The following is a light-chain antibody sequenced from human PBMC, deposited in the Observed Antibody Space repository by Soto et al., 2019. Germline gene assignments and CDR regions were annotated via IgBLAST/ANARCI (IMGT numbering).Light chain of an antibody. CDR3: QQYNSFLT. J-gene: IGKJ1*01. CDR1: QGIRTW. V-gene: IGKV1-5*01. Sequence: DIQMTQSPSTLSASVGDRVTITCRASQGIRTWLAWYQQKPGKGPHLLIFDASTLKSGVPSRFSGSGSGTEFALTITSLQPDDGATYYCQQYNSFLTFGQGTRVEIK. CDR2: DAS.